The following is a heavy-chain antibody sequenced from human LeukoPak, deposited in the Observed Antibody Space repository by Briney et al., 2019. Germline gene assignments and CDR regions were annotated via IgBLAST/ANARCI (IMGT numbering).Heavy chain of an antibody. Sequence: WGSLTLACAAAGFIFSHYGMHWVRQAPGKGLEWVAVIWSDATNRFYAGSVKGRFTISRDNSQNTLFLQMNSLRAEDTAMYYCARDAQRGFDYSNSLEYWGHGTLVTASS. J-gene: IGHJ4*01. D-gene: IGHD4-11*01. CDR2: IWSDATNR. CDR1: GFIFSHYG. V-gene: IGHV3-33*01. CDR3: ARDAQRGFDYSNSLEY.